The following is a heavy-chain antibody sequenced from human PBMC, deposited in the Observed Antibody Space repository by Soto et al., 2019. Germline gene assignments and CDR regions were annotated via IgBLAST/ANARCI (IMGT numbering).Heavy chain of an antibody. J-gene: IGHJ4*02. Sequence: QVQLVQSGGEVKKPGASVKVFCKASGYTFTTYDFSWVRQAPGQGLEWVGWISVYNGDTDYAQTLQGRVTMTTDTSTNTAYMELRSLKSDDTAVYFCARERRRPYYDILTAYYPFDYWGQGTLVTVSS. D-gene: IGHD3-9*01. CDR1: GYTFTTYD. CDR2: ISVYNGDT. V-gene: IGHV1-18*01. CDR3: ARERRRPYYDILTAYYPFDY.